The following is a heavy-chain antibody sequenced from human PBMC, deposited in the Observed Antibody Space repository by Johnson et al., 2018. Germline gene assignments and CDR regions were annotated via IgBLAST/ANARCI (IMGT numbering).Heavy chain of an antibody. V-gene: IGHV3-73*01. D-gene: IGHD3-10*01. CDR2: IRSKANSYAT. Sequence: VQLVQSGGGLVQPGGSXRLSCAASGFTFSGSAMHWVRQASGKWLEWVGRIRSKANSYATAYAASVKGRFTIPRDDSKNTAYLQRNSLKTEDTAGYYSARGAIGYYGSGSPYGMDVWGQGTTVTVSS. J-gene: IGHJ6*02. CDR3: ARGAIGYYGSGSPYGMDV. CDR1: GFTFSGSA.